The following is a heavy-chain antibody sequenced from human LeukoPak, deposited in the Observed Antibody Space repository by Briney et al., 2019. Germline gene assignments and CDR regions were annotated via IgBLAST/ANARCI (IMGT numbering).Heavy chain of an antibody. Sequence: SGTLSLTCTVSGGSVSSGSYYWSWIRQPPGKGLEWIGYIYYSGSTNYNPSLKSRVTISVDTSKNQFSLKLSSVTAADTAVYYCARCRDGYNPFDYWGQGTLVTVSS. D-gene: IGHD5-24*01. CDR2: IYYSGST. V-gene: IGHV4-61*01. J-gene: IGHJ4*02. CDR3: ARCRDGYNPFDY. CDR1: GGSVSSGSYY.